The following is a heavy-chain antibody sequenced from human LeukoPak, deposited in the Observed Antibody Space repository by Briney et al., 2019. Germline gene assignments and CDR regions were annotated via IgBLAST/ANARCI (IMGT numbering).Heavy chain of an antibody. V-gene: IGHV4-34*01. CDR1: GGSFSGYY. Sequence: PSETLSLTCAVYGGSFSGYYWSWIRQPPGKGLEWIGEINHSGSTNYNPSLKSRVTISVDTSKNQFSLKLSSVTAADTAVYYCARGSGNRGSGLRVAVYCFDYWGQGTLVTVSS. CDR2: INHSGST. J-gene: IGHJ4*02. D-gene: IGHD2-15*01. CDR3: ARGSGNRGSGLRVAVYCFDY.